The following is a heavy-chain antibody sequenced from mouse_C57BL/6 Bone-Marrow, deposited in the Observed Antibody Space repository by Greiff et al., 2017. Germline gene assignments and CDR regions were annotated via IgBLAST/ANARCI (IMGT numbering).Heavy chain of an antibody. D-gene: IGHD1-1*01. J-gene: IGHJ2*01. CDR1: GFNIKDYY. Sequence: EVQLQQSGAELVRPGASVKLSCTASGFNIKDYYMHWVKQRPEQGLEWIGRIDPEDGDTEYAPKFQGKATMTADPSSNTAYLQLSSLTSEDTAVYYCTTVYYGSRGLDYWGQGTTLTVSS. V-gene: IGHV14-1*01. CDR2: IDPEDGDT. CDR3: TTVYYGSRGLDY.